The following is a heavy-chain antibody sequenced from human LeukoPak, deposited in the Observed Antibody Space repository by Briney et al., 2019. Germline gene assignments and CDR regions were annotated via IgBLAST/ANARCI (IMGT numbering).Heavy chain of an antibody. Sequence: PGGSLKLSCAASGFTVSSNYVTWVRQTPGKGLEWVSVIYSDGSTFYADSVKGRFTISRDSSKNTLYLQTNSLRAEDTAVYYCARDPQVSYWGQGALVTVSS. CDR3: ARDPQVSY. CDR1: GFTVSSNY. V-gene: IGHV3-53*01. J-gene: IGHJ4*02. CDR2: IYSDGST.